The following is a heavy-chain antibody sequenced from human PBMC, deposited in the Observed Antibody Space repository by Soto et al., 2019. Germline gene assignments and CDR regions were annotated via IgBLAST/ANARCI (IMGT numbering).Heavy chain of an antibody. D-gene: IGHD3-3*01. CDR3: ARDPKTTFFVGMDV. V-gene: IGHV3-23*01. J-gene: IGHJ6*02. Sequence: LSLSCAGSGFMFSSFAMTWVRQAPWKGLEWVSTTRSNGEHTYYADSVKGRFTVSRDNAKNSLYLQMNSLRAEDTAVYYCARDPKTTFFVGMDVWGQGTTVTVSS. CDR2: TRSNGEHT. CDR1: GFMFSSFA.